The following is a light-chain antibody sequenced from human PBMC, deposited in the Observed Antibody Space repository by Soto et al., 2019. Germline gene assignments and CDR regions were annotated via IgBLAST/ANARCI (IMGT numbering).Light chain of an antibody. CDR1: QSINSW. J-gene: IGKJ1*01. Sequence: DIPMTQSPSTLSASVGDTVTITCRASQSINSWLAWYQQKPGKAPNLLIYKASTLESGVPSRFSGSGSGTEFTLTISSLQPDDFATYYCQQYKSYVTWTFAQGTKVEIK. V-gene: IGKV1-5*03. CDR2: KAS. CDR3: QQYKSYVTWT.